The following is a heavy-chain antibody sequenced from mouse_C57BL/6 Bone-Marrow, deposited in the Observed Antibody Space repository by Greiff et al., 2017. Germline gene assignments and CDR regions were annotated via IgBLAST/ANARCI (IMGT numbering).Heavy chain of an antibody. CDR2: INPNNGGT. Sequence: EVMLVESGPELVKPGASVKMSCKASGYTFTDYNMHWVKQSHGKSLEWIGYINPNNGGTSYNQKFKGKATLTVNKSSSTAYMELRSLTSEDSAVYYCARPYGSSYRWYFDVWGTGTTVTVSS. CDR1: GYTFTDYN. CDR3: ARPYGSSYRWYFDV. V-gene: IGHV1-22*01. D-gene: IGHD1-1*01. J-gene: IGHJ1*03.